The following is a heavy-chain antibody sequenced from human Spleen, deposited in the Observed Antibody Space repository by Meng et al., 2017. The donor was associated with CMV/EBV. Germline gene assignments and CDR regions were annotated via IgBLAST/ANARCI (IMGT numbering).Heavy chain of an antibody. D-gene: IGHD7-27*01. V-gene: IGHV3-9*03. Sequence: GGSLRLSCAASGFTFDDYAMHWVRQAPGKGLEWVSGISGNSRSIHYADSVKGRFTISRDNAKNSLYLQMNSLRAEDMAFYYCAKGSSTSHRHTGVDYWGQGTLVTVSS. CDR3: AKGSSTSHRHTGVDY. J-gene: IGHJ4*02. CDR1: GFTFDDYA. CDR2: ISGNSRSI.